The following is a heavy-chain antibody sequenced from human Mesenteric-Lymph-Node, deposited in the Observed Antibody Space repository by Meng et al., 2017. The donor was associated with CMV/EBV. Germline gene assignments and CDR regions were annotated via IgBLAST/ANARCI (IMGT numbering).Heavy chain of an antibody. V-gene: IGHV1-2*02. CDR2: INPNSGGT. D-gene: IGHD3-16*01. Sequence: ASVKVSCKASGYTFTGYYMHWVRQAPGQGLEWMGWINPNSGGTNYAQKFQGRVTMTRDTSISTAYMEVTRLRSDDTAVYYCARDWGAYTDYFFDYWGQGTLVTVSS. CDR3: ARDWGAYTDYFFDY. J-gene: IGHJ4*02. CDR1: GYTFTGYY.